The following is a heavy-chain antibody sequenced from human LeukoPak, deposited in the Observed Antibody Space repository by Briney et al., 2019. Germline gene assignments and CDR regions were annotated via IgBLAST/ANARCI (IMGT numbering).Heavy chain of an antibody. D-gene: IGHD6-13*01. Sequence: TGGSLRLSCAASGFTFSSYAMSWVRQAPGKGLEWVSAISGSGGSTYYADSVKGRFTISRDNSKNTLYLQMNSLRAEDTAVYYCAKRPGIAAAGSLNWFDPWGQGTLVTVSP. V-gene: IGHV3-23*01. CDR1: GFTFSSYA. CDR2: ISGSGGST. J-gene: IGHJ5*02. CDR3: AKRPGIAAAGSLNWFDP.